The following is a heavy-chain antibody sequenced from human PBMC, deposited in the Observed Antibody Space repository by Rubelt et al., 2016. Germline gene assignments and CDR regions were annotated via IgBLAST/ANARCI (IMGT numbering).Heavy chain of an antibody. D-gene: IGHD3-10*01. Sequence: QAPGKGLEWVAVVRFDGTRTYYADSVRGRFTMSRDNSRSTLYLQMNSLRAEDTAVYYCVTYRWGYDSGKGEDYWGQGTLVTVSS. J-gene: IGHJ4*02. CDR3: VTYRWGYDSGKGEDY. V-gene: IGHV3-30*02. CDR2: VRFDGTRT.